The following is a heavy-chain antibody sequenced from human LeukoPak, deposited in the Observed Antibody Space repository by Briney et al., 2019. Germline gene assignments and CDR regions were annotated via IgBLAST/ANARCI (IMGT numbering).Heavy chain of an antibody. CDR1: GFTVSSNY. CDR2: IYSGGST. J-gene: IGHJ4*02. CDR3: AKEGPGSSWSYYFDY. V-gene: IGHV3-53*01. Sequence: GGSLRLSCAASGFTVSSNYMSWVRQAPGKGLEWVSVIYSGGSTYYADSVKGRFTISRDNSKNTLYLQMNSLRAEDTAVYYCAKEGPGSSWSYYFDYWGQGTLVTVSS. D-gene: IGHD6-13*01.